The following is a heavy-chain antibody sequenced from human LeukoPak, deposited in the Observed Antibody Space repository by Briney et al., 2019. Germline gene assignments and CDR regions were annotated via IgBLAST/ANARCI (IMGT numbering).Heavy chain of an antibody. CDR2: INPNSGGT. CDR3: ARVGYCSGGSCLDAFDI. Sequence: ASVKVSCKASGYTFTGYYMHWVRQAPGQGLEWMGWINPNSGGTNYAQKFQGRATMTRDTSISTAYMELSRLRSDDTAVYYCARVGYCSGGSCLDAFDIWGQGTMVTVSS. V-gene: IGHV1-2*02. D-gene: IGHD2-15*01. J-gene: IGHJ3*02. CDR1: GYTFTGYY.